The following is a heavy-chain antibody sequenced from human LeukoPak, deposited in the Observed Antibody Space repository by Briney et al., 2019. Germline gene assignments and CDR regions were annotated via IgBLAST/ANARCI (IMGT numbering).Heavy chain of an antibody. D-gene: IGHD2-15*01. CDR1: GYTFTRYG. Sequence: ASVKVFCKASGYTFTRYGISWVRQAPGQGLEWMGWISANNGDTNSAQKFQDRVTMTTDTSTSTAYMELRSLRSDDTAGYYCARDFFHGHCAGLSCFLLDYWGQGSLVTVSS. V-gene: IGHV1-18*01. CDR2: ISANNGDT. J-gene: IGHJ4*02. CDR3: ARDFFHGHCAGLSCFLLDY.